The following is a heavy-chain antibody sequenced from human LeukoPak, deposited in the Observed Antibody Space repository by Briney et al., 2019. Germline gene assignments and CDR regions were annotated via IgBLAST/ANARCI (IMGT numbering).Heavy chain of an antibody. D-gene: IGHD2-15*01. J-gene: IGHJ6*02. CDR2: ISSSGSTI. CDR3: ARAVSPRGWLYYYYGMDV. Sequence: PGGSLRLSCAASGFTFSDYYMSWIRQAPGKGLEWVSYISSSGSTIYYADSVKGRFTISRDNAKNTLYLQMNSLRAEDTAVYYCARAVSPRGWLYYYYGMDVWGQGTTVTVSS. V-gene: IGHV3-11*04. CDR1: GFTFSDYY.